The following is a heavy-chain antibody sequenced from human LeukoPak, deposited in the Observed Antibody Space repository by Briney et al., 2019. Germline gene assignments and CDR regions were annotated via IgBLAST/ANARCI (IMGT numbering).Heavy chain of an antibody. Sequence: GGSLRLSCAASAFTFSTYSMHWVRQAPGKGLEWVAFVSNDGSNEYHANSVKGRFTISRDNPKNTLYLQMNSLRTEDTAVYYCARDPRYSYGYLDYWGQGALVIVSS. V-gene: IGHV3-30-3*01. D-gene: IGHD5-18*01. CDR3: ARDPRYSYGYLDY. J-gene: IGHJ4*02. CDR1: AFTFSTYS. CDR2: VSNDGSNE.